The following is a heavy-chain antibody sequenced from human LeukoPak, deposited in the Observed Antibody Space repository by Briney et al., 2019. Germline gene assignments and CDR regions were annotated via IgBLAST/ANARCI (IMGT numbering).Heavy chain of an antibody. J-gene: IGHJ5*02. CDR2: IYYSGST. V-gene: IGHV4-59*01. CDR1: GGSISSYY. Sequence: SETLSLTCTVSGGSISSYYWSWIRQPPGKGLEWIGYIYYSGSTNYNPSLKSRVTISVDTSKNQFSLKLSSVTAADTAVYYCARVRDDFWSGYYRRPFDPWGQGTLVTVSS. D-gene: IGHD3-3*01. CDR3: ARVRDDFWSGYYRRPFDP.